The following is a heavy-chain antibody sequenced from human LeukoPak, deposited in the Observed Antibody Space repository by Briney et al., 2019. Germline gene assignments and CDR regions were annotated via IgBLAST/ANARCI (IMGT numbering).Heavy chain of an antibody. D-gene: IGHD3-22*01. V-gene: IGHV3-53*01. Sequence: GGSLRLSCAASGFIVSSNYMSWVRQAPGRGLEWVSVIYSDDSTYFADSVKGRFTISRDNSKNTLYLQMNSLRAEDTAVYYCASGLFYDDSSRIDYWGQGTLVTVSS. CDR3: ASGLFYDDSSRIDY. J-gene: IGHJ4*02. CDR1: GFIVSSNY. CDR2: IYSDDST.